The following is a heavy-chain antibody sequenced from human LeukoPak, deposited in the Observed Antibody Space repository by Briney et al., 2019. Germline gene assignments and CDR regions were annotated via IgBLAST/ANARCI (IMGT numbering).Heavy chain of an antibody. Sequence: PSETLSLTCTVSGGSISSYYWSWIRQPPGKGLEWIGYIYYSGSTNYNPSLKSRVTISVDTSKNQFSLKLSSVTAADTAVYYCARDRSGYLYGMDVWGQETTVTVSS. CDR1: GGSISSYY. V-gene: IGHV4-59*01. CDR3: ARDRSGYLYGMDV. CDR2: IYYSGST. J-gene: IGHJ6*02. D-gene: IGHD3-3*01.